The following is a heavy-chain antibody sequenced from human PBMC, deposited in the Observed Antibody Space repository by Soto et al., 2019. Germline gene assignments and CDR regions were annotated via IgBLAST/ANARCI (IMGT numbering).Heavy chain of an antibody. CDR2: IYYRSKWFH. D-gene: IGHD2-15*01. CDR1: GDSVSSNGAC. CDR3: ARVHCSAGTCLDGLDF. Sequence: SQTLSLTCVVSGDSVSSNGACWNWIRQSPSRGLQWLGRIYYRSKWFHDYAASVESRMAINPDTSRNQFSLQLNYVTPEDTAVYYCARVHCSAGTCLDGLDFWGQGTTVTVSS. V-gene: IGHV6-1*01. J-gene: IGHJ6*02.